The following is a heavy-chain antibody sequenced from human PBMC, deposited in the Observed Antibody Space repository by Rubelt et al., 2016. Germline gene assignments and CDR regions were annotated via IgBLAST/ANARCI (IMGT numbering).Heavy chain of an antibody. Sequence: GLEWVSTISESGGGTYYADSVKGRFTIFRDNSKNTLYLRMNSMRVEDTAVYYCAKWTGTYLPKYYSDCWGQATPVTVSS. J-gene: IGHJ4*02. CDR3: AKWTGTYLPKYYSDC. V-gene: IGHV3-23*01. CDR2: ISESGGGT. D-gene: IGHD3/OR15-3a*01.